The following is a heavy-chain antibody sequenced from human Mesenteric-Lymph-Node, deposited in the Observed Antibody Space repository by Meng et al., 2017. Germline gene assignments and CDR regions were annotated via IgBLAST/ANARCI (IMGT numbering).Heavy chain of an antibody. V-gene: IGHV4-4*02. Sequence: LQDSGPGLATTWRTLSLPCAVSVHSIGVTKGCSWVRRPPGKWLDWIEQIDNRGSASNNPSLKSRVTISVDKSKNQMSLELTSVTAAHTALDFSATHFGFSFDPWGQRTLVTVSS. CDR1: VHSIGVTKG. J-gene: IGHJ5*02. D-gene: IGHD3-10*01. CDR2: IDNRGSA. CDR3: ATHFGFSFDP.